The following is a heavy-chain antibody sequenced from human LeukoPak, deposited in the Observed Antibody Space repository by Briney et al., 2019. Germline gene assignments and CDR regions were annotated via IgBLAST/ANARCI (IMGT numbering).Heavy chain of an antibody. CDR3: ARGVSDQN. Sequence: SETLSLTCAVYGGSFSGYYCSWIRQSPGKGLEWIGEISHSGTTYYNPSLKGRVTISLDTSKNQFFLKLTSVTAADTAVYYCARGVSDQNWGQGTLVTVSS. CDR1: GGSFSGYY. J-gene: IGHJ4*02. CDR2: ISHSGTT. V-gene: IGHV4-34*01.